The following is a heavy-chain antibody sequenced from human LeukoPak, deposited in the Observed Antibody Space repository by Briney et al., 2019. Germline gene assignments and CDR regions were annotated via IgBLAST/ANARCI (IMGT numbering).Heavy chain of an antibody. V-gene: IGHV4-34*01. CDR3: AGRQRVLPVDY. CDR1: GGSFSGYY. Sequence: SETLSLTCAIYGGSFSGYYWSWIRQPPGKGLEWIGEINHSGSTNYNPSLKSRVTISVDTSKNQFSLKLSSVTAADTAVYYCAGRQRVLPVDYWGQGTLVTVSS. CDR2: INHSGST. D-gene: IGHD5-24*01. J-gene: IGHJ4*02.